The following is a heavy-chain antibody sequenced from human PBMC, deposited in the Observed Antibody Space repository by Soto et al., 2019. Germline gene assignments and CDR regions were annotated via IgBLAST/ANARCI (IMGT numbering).Heavy chain of an antibody. D-gene: IGHD3-22*01. V-gene: IGHV3-33*01. Sequence: GGSLRLSCAASGFTFSTYDIHWVRQAPGKGLEWVAVIWNDGTNKYFADSVKGRFTISRDNSKNTVYLQMNSLRSEDTAVYYCARDLSPSTYYYDSSGYSPGYWGQGTLVTVSS. CDR1: GFTFSTYD. J-gene: IGHJ4*02. CDR3: ARDLSPSTYYYDSSGYSPGY. CDR2: IWNDGTNK.